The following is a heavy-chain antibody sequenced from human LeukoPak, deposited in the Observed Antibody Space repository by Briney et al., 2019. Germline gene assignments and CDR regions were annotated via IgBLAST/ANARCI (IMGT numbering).Heavy chain of an antibody. Sequence: GRSLRLSCAASGFAFSSYAMHWVRQAPGKGLEWVAVISYDGSNKYYADSVKGRFTISRDNSKNTLHLQMNSLRAEDTAVYYCARGGDGYNWSFDYWGQGTLVTVSS. D-gene: IGHD5-24*01. J-gene: IGHJ4*02. V-gene: IGHV3-30-3*01. CDR1: GFAFSSYA. CDR3: ARGGDGYNWSFDY. CDR2: ISYDGSNK.